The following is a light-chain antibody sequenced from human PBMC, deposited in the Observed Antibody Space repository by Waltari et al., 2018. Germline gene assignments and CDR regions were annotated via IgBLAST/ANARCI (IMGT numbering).Light chain of an antibody. CDR2: GVS. CDR1: KSLDSIY. CDR3: QQYVSLPIT. J-gene: IGKJ5*01. Sequence: EVVLQQSADTMSVSPGERAHLACRDSKSLDSIYIAWYQQKPGQAPRLLIYGVSTRAAGVPDRFTGSGSWTDFTLTISRLEPEDFAVYFCQQYVSLPITFGQGARLEIK. V-gene: IGKV3-20*01.